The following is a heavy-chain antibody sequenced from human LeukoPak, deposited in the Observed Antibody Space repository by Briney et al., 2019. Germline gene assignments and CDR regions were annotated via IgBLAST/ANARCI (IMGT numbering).Heavy chain of an antibody. D-gene: IGHD2-2*01. CDR3: ARVGYCSSTSCYWVLAQNYYYGMDV. Sequence: GASVKVSCKASGYTFTSYDINWVRQATGQGLEWMGWMNPNSGNTGYAQKFQGRVTMTRNTSIGTAYMELSSLRSEDTAVYYCARVGYCSSTSCYWVLAQNYYYGMDVWGQGTTVTVSS. CDR1: GYTFTSYD. J-gene: IGHJ6*02. CDR2: MNPNSGNT. V-gene: IGHV1-8*01.